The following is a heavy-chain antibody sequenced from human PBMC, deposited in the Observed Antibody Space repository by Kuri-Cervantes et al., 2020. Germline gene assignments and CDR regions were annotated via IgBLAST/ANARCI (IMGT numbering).Heavy chain of an antibody. CDR3: ARGSYYYDSSGFTA. CDR1: GFTFSSYG. J-gene: IGHJ5*02. Sequence: GGSLRLSCAASGFTFSSYGMHWVRQAPGKGLEWVAVISYDGSNKYYPGSVKGRFTISRENAKNSLYLQMNSLRAGDTAVYYCARGSYYYDSSGFTAWGQGTLVTVSS. CDR2: ISYDGSNK. V-gene: IGHV3-30*03. D-gene: IGHD3-22*01.